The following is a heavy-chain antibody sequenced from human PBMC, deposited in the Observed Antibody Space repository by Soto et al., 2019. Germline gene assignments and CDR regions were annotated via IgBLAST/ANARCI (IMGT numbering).Heavy chain of an antibody. V-gene: IGHV3-23*01. Sequence: SLRLSCAASGFTFSISAMSWVRQAPGKGLEWVSAISGSGGSTYYADSVKGRFIVSRDNSKNTLFLQMNSLRAEDTATYYCAKNPTDYWGQGILVTVSS. CDR3: AKNPTDY. J-gene: IGHJ4*02. CDR1: GFTFSISA. CDR2: ISGSGGST.